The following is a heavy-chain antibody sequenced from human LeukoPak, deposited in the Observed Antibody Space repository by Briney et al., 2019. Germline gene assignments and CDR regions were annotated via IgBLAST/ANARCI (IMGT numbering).Heavy chain of an antibody. D-gene: IGHD3-3*01. CDR3: AKVSYDFWSSDY. J-gene: IGHJ4*02. CDR1: A. V-gene: IGHV3-9*01. CDR2: ISWNSGSI. Sequence: AMHWVRQAPGKGLEWVSGISWNSGSIGYADSVKGRFTISRDNAKNSLYLQMNSLRAEDTALYYCAKVSYDFWSSDYWGQGTLVTVSS.